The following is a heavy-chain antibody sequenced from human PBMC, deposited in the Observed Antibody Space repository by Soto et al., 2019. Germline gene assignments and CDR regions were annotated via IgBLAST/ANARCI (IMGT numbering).Heavy chain of an antibody. CDR1: GGSISSYY. CDR3: ARAKPPNPLFDY. CDR2: IYYSGST. J-gene: IGHJ4*02. Sequence: SETLSLTCTVSGGSISSYYWSWIRQPPGKGLEWIGYIYYSGSTNYNPSLKSRVTISVDTSKNQFSLKLSSVTAADTAVYYCARAKPPNPLFDYWGQGTLVTVSS. V-gene: IGHV4-59*01.